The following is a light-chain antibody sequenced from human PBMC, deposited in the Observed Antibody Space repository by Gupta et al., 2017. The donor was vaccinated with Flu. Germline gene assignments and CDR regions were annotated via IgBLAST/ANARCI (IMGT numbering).Light chain of an antibody. Sequence: RVTNSGCGSGSKIGGDDVYWYQQHPRTAPRLLIYSNNQRTSGVPDRFSGSKSGTSATLAISGLRTEDVADYYCAARDDSRTGPVFGGGTKLTVL. CDR1: GSKIGGDD. V-gene: IGLV1-47*01. CDR2: SNN. CDR3: AARDDSRTGPV. J-gene: IGLJ3*02.